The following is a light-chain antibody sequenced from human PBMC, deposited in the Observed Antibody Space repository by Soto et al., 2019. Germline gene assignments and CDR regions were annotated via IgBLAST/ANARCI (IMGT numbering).Light chain of an antibody. CDR1: NSDVGSYNY. Sequence: QSALTQPASVSGSPGQSITFSCTGTNSDVGSYNYVSWHQQHPGKAPKLMIYNVYDRPSGISNRFSGSKSGNTASLTISGLQGEDEADYYCSSYTISRTYVFGTGTKLTVL. J-gene: IGLJ1*01. V-gene: IGLV2-14*03. CDR2: NVY. CDR3: SSYTISRTYV.